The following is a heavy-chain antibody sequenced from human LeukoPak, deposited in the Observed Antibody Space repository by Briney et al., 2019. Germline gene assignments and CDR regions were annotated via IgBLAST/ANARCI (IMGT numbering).Heavy chain of an antibody. D-gene: IGHD6-19*01. J-gene: IGHJ4*02. CDR3: ARPFGNGWFLRDY. V-gene: IGHV3-7*01. CDR2: IKEDGSEK. Sequence: PGGSLRLSCAASGFTISGFFMTWVRQAPGKGLEWVANIKEDGSEKYYVDSVRGRFTIPRDNAKNSLYLQMNNLRAEDTAVYYCARPFGNGWFLRDYWGRGTLVTVSS. CDR1: GFTISGFF.